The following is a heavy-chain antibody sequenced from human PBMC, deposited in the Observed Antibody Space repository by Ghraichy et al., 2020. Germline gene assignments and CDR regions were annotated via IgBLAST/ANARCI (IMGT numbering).Heavy chain of an antibody. V-gene: IGHV1-46*01. CDR2: INPSGGST. CDR3: AGDYCGGDCYSSYGMDV. Sequence: ASVKVSCKASGYTFTSYYMHWVRQAPGQGLEWMGIINPSGGSTSYAQKFQGRVTMTRDTSTSTVYMELSSLRSEDTAVYYCAGDYCGGDCYSSYGMDVWGQGATVTVPS. CDR1: GYTFTSYY. D-gene: IGHD2-21*02. J-gene: IGHJ6*02.